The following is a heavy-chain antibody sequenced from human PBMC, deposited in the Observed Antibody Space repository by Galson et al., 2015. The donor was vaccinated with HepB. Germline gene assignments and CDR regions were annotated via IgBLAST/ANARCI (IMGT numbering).Heavy chain of an antibody. CDR1: GYTFTGYY. CDR2: INPNSGGT. Sequence: SVKVSCKASGYTFTGYYMHWVRQAPGQGLEWMGWINPNSGGTNYAQKFQGRVTMTRDTSISTAYMELSRLRSDDTAVYYCARVSSGGVEEMATTEHYYYYGMDVWGQGTTVTVSS. V-gene: IGHV1-2*02. CDR3: ARVSSGGVEEMATTEHYYYYGMDV. J-gene: IGHJ6*02. D-gene: IGHD5-24*01.